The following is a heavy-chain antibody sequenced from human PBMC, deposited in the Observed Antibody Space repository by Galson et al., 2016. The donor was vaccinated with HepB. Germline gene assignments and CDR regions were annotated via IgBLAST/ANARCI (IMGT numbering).Heavy chain of an antibody. CDR2: IKEDGSGK. V-gene: IGHV3-7*01. D-gene: IGHD3-10*01. J-gene: IGHJ4*02. CDR1: GISFSNYW. CDR3: ARNVNYGIFDR. Sequence: SLRLSGAASGISFSNYWMTWVRQAPGKGLEWVANIKEDGSGKSYVDSVKGRFIISRDHAKNALYLQLNSLRDEDTAVYYCARNVNYGIFDRWGQGTLVTVSS.